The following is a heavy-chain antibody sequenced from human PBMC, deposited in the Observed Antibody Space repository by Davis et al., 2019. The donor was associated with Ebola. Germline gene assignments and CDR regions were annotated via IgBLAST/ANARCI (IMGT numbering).Heavy chain of an antibody. CDR2: IKQDGSEK. V-gene: IGHV3-7*01. D-gene: IGHD6-19*01. J-gene: IGHJ4*02. CDR1: GGSFSGYY. Sequence: ETLSLTCAVYGGSFSGYYWSWVRQAPGKGLEWVANIKQDGSEKYYVDSVKGRFTTSRDNAKNSLYLQMNSLRAEDTAVYYCARGSRWLPIFWGQGTLVTVSS. CDR3: ARGSRWLPIF.